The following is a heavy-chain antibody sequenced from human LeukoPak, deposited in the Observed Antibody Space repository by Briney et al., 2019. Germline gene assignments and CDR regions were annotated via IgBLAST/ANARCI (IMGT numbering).Heavy chain of an antibody. CDR1: GGSISSYY. CDR3: ARHYCSGGSCYLDAFDI. D-gene: IGHD2-15*01. V-gene: IGHV4-59*08. Sequence: PSETLSLTCTVSGGSISSYYWSWIRQPPGKGLEWIGYIYYSGSTYYNPSLKSRVTISVDTSKNQFSLKLSSVTAADTAVYYCARHYCSGGSCYLDAFDIWGQGTMVTVSS. CDR2: IYYSGST. J-gene: IGHJ3*02.